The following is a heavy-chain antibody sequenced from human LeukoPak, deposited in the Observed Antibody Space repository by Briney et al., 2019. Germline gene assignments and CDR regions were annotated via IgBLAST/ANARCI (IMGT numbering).Heavy chain of an antibody. Sequence: SETLPLTCTVSGGSISSGGYYCTWIRQHPGKGLEWIGDIYYSGSTYYNPSLKSRVTISIDTSKNQFSLELRSVTAADTAVYYCARGGIFVVVPPGDYGMDVWGQGTTVTVS. J-gene: IGHJ6*02. D-gene: IGHD3-3*01. V-gene: IGHV4-31*03. CDR1: GGSISSGGYY. CDR2: IYYSGST. CDR3: ARGGIFVVVPPGDYGMDV.